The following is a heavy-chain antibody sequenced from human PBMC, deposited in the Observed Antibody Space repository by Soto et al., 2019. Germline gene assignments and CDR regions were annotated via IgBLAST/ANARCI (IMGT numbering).Heavy chain of an antibody. CDR1: GYIFTSYW. CDR3: ERLGFDLDNLSFYYNVNHYYGVDV. CDR2: IYPGDSDT. V-gene: IGHV5-51*01. Sequence: PEESLKISCKGSGYIFTSYWIGWVRQMPGKGLEWMGVIYPGDSDTRYSPSFQGQVTISADKSISTAYLQWSSLRASDTAMYFCERLGFDLDNLSFYYNVNHYYGVDVCGQVTTVTVSS. D-gene: IGHD3-9*01. J-gene: IGHJ6*02.